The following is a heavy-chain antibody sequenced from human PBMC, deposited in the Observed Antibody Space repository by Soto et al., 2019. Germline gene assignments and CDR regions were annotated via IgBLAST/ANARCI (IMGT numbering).Heavy chain of an antibody. Sequence: QVQLVESGGGVVQPGGSLRLSCAASGLTFSNYGMHWVRQAPGKGLEWVAHISYDGSNEHYVDSVKGRFTISRDNYKNTLYMHMTSLRAEDTAVYYCAEDSYYHDSTGYYIFDYWGQGTLVTVSS. V-gene: IGHV3-30*18. D-gene: IGHD3-22*01. CDR1: GLTFSNYG. J-gene: IGHJ4*02. CDR2: ISYDGSNE. CDR3: AEDSYYHDSTGYYIFDY.